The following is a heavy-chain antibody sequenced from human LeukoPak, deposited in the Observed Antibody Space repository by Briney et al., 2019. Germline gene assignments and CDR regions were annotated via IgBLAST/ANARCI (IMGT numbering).Heavy chain of an antibody. J-gene: IGHJ5*02. CDR1: GFTFSSYA. V-gene: IGHV3-23*01. Sequence: GGSLRLSCAASGFTFSSYAMSWVRQAPGKGLEWVSTISAAGGSTYYAASVKGRFTISRDNSKNTLCVQVNSLRAEDTAVYYCARSSVATIAWFDPWGQGTLVTVSS. D-gene: IGHD5-12*01. CDR2: ISAAGGST. CDR3: ARSSVATIAWFDP.